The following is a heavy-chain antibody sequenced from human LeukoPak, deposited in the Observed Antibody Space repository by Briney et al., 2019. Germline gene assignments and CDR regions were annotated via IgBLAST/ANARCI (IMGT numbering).Heavy chain of an antibody. J-gene: IGHJ4*02. CDR2: ISSNGGST. Sequence: PGGSLTLSCEASGFTFSSYAMHWVRQAPGKGLEYVSAISSNGGSTYYANSVKGRFTISRDNSKNTLYLQMGSLRAEDMAVYYCARSSIAALDWGQGTLVTVSS. CDR1: GFTFSSYA. CDR3: ARSSIAALD. V-gene: IGHV3-64*01. D-gene: IGHD6-13*01.